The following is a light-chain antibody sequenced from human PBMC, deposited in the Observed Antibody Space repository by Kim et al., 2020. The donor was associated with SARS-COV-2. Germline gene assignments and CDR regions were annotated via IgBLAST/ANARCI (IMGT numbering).Light chain of an antibody. CDR2: DAS. CDR1: QSIRSY. Sequence: EIVLTQSPATLSLSPGERATLSCRASQSIRSYLAWYQQKPGQAPRLLIYDASNRATGIPARFSGSGSGTDFTLTISSLEPEDFAVYYCQQRNSWPLTFGGGTKVDIK. J-gene: IGKJ4*01. CDR3: QQRNSWPLT. V-gene: IGKV3-11*01.